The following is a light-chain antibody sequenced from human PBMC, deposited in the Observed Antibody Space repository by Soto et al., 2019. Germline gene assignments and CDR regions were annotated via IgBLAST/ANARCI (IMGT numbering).Light chain of an antibody. CDR3: CSYAGSYTDVV. CDR1: DSNIGNHY. J-gene: IGLJ2*01. Sequence: QSVLTQPPSVSAAPGQRVTISCSGSDSNIGNHYVSWYQQLPGTAPKVLIYDDNKRPSGTPDRFSGSKSGTSATLGITGLQTGDEADYYCCSYAGSYTDVVFGGGTKVTVL. V-gene: IGLV1-51*01. CDR2: DDN.